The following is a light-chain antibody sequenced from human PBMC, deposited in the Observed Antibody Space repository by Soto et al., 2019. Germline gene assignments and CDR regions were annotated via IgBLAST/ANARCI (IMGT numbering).Light chain of an antibody. Sequence: QSALTQPRSVSGSPGQSVTISCTRTSSDVGFYNYVSWYQQHPGKAPKLMIYDVTKRPSGVPDRFSASKSGNTASLTISGLQAEDEADYYCCSYAGSYIPFVFGTGTKVTVL. V-gene: IGLV2-11*01. CDR2: DVT. J-gene: IGLJ1*01. CDR1: SSDVGFYNY. CDR3: CSYAGSYIPFV.